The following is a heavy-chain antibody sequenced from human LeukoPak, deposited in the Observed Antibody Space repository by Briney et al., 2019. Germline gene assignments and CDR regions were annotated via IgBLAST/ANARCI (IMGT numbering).Heavy chain of an antibody. Sequence: ASVKVSCKASGYTFTSYDINWVRQATGQGLEWMGWMNPNSGNTGYAQKCQGRVTMTTDTSTSTAYMELRSLRSDDPAVYYCARDLQYEFYFDYWGQGTLVTVSS. CDR3: ARDLQYEFYFDY. V-gene: IGHV1-8*01. D-gene: IGHD2-8*01. CDR2: MNPNSGNT. CDR1: GYTFTSYD. J-gene: IGHJ4*02.